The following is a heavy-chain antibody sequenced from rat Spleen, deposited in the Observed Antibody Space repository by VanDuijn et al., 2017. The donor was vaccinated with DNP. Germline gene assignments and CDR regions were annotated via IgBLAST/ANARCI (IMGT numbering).Heavy chain of an antibody. CDR2: ISYDASST. V-gene: IGHV5-22*01. Sequence: EVQLVESGGGLVQPGRFLKLSCAASGFTFSDYYMAWVRQAPTKGLEWVAYISYDASSTYYGDSVKGRFTISRDNAKRTLFLQMNSLRSEDMATYYCARWYNSGFYWYFDFWGPGTMVTVSS. D-gene: IGHD4-3*01. CDR1: GFTFSDYY. J-gene: IGHJ1*01. CDR3: ARWYNSGFYWYFDF.